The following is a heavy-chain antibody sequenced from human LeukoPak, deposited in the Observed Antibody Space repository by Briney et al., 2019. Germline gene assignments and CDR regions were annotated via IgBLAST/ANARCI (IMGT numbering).Heavy chain of an antibody. V-gene: IGHV3-21*04. Sequence: PGGSLRLSCAASGFTFSSYSMNWVRQAPGKGLEWVSSISSSSSYIYYADSVKGRFTISRDNAKNSLYLQMNSLRAEDTAVYYCARGGYYDSSGYYFHENRLFDYWGQGTLVTVSS. CDR1: GFTFSSYS. CDR3: ARGGYYDSSGYYFHENRLFDY. J-gene: IGHJ4*02. D-gene: IGHD3-22*01. CDR2: ISSSSSYI.